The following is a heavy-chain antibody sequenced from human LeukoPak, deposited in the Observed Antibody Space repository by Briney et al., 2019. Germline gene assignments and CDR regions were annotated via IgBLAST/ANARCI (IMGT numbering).Heavy chain of an antibody. D-gene: IGHD3-22*01. Sequence: SETLSLTCTVSSGSISSNNHFWGWIRQPQGKGLEWIGNIDYSGSTDYNPSLKSRVSISVDTSKNQFSLKLSSVTAADTAVYYCAGGRYDSSGYYNDWYFDLWGRGTLVTVSS. V-gene: IGHV4-39*07. CDR2: IDYSGST. CDR1: SGSISSNNHF. J-gene: IGHJ2*01. CDR3: AGGRYDSSGYYNDWYFDL.